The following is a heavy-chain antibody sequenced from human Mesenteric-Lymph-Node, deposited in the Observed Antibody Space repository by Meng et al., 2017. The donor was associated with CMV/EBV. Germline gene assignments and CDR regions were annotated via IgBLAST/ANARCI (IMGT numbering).Heavy chain of an antibody. V-gene: IGHV3-23*01. CDR1: GVRLNNYA. D-gene: IGHD3-10*01. CDR2: ISASGGTT. J-gene: IGHJ4*02. Sequence: GVRLNNYAMNWVRQAPGKGLGWVSMISASGGTTYNADSVKGRFSISRENSKNTLFMQMNSLRAEDTAIYYCAKGLHYHGAGRYTDYWGQGTLVTVSS. CDR3: AKGLHYHGAGRYTDY.